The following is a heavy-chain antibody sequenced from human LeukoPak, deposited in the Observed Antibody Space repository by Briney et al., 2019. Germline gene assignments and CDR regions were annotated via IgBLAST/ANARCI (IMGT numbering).Heavy chain of an antibody. V-gene: IGHV3-9*01. Sequence: GGSLRLSCAASGFTFDDYAMHWVRQAPGKGLEWVSGISWNSGSIGYADSVKGRFTISRDNAKNSLYLQMNSLRAEDTALYYCAKVHYYDSSGYYYQHYFDYWGQGTLVTASS. D-gene: IGHD3-22*01. CDR3: AKVHYYDSSGYYYQHYFDY. CDR2: ISWNSGSI. CDR1: GFTFDDYA. J-gene: IGHJ4*02.